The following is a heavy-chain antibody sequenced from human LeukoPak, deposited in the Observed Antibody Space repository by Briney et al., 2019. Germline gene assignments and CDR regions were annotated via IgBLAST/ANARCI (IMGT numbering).Heavy chain of an antibody. V-gene: IGHV1-69*01. J-gene: IGHJ6*03. Sequence: SVKVSCKASGGTFISYAISWVGQAPGQGLEWMGGIIPIFGTANYAQKFQGRVTITADESPSTAYMELSSLRSEDTAVYYCARDLGTRYCSGGSCYYYYMDVWGKGTTVTVSS. D-gene: IGHD2-15*01. CDR3: ARDLGTRYCSGGSCYYYYMDV. CDR1: GGTFISYA. CDR2: IIPIFGTA.